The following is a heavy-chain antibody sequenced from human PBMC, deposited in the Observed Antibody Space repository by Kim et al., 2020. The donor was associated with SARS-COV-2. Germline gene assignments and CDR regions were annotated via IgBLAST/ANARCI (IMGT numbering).Heavy chain of an antibody. V-gene: IGHV3-49*04. CDR1: GFTFSDYG. CDR3: SRSSESACYY. D-gene: IGHD3-16*01. CDR2: IRSKAYDGTT. Sequence: GGSLRLSCAASGFTFSDYGMNWVRQAPGKGLEWVGFIRSKAYDGTTEYAASVKGRFTISRDDSKIIAYLQMNSLKTEDTAVYYCSRSSESACYY. J-gene: IGHJ6*01.